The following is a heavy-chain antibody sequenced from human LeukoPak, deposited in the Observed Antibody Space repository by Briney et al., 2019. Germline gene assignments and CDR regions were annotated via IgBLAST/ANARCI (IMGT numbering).Heavy chain of an antibody. Sequence: GESLKISCKAYGYSFFSNYWIAWVRQMPGKGLEWMGILYPGDSDSRYSPSFQGQVTISADRSISTAYLHWSSLKVSDTAMYYCARASRDGYNQNFDYWGQGTLVSVSS. CDR3: ARASRDGYNQNFDY. CDR1: GYSFFSNYW. V-gene: IGHV5-51*01. CDR2: LYPGDSDS. J-gene: IGHJ4*02. D-gene: IGHD5-24*01.